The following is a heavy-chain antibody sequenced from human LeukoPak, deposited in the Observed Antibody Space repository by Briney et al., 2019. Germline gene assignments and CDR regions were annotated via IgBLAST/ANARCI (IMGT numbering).Heavy chain of an antibody. V-gene: IGHV4-30-4*01. CDR2: MYYSGST. Sequence: NTSETLSLTCTVSGGSISSGDYYWSWIRQPPGKGLEWIAYMYYSGSTYYNPSLKSRVTMSADTSKNQLSLKLSSVTAADTAMYYCARPYYYDSRIDPWGQGILVTVSS. J-gene: IGHJ5*02. D-gene: IGHD3-22*01. CDR1: GGSISSGDYY. CDR3: ARPYYYDSRIDP.